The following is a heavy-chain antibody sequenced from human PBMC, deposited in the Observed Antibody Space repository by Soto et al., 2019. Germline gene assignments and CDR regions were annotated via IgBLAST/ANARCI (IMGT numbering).Heavy chain of an antibody. J-gene: IGHJ6*02. D-gene: IGHD2-2*01. CDR1: GGTFSSYA. CDR2: IIPIFGTA. CDR3: AVGYCSSTSCPLDYYYYSMDV. V-gene: IGHV1-69*13. Sequence: ASVKVSCKASGGTFSSYAISWVRQAPGQGLEWMGGIIPIFGTANYAQKFQGRVTITADESTSTAYMELSSLRSEDTAVYYCAVGYCSSTSCPLDYYYYSMDVWGQGTTVTVSS.